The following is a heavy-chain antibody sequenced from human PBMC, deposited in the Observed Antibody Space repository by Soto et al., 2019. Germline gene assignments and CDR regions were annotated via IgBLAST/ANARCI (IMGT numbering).Heavy chain of an antibody. Sequence: PGGSLRLSCAASGFTFSSYGMHWVRQAPGKGLEWVAVIWYDGSNKYYADSVKGRFTISRDNSKNTLYLQMNSLRAEDTAFYFCARDRASSGWYLSWDFDYWGQGTLVTVSS. J-gene: IGHJ4*02. CDR2: IWYDGSNK. CDR3: ARDRASSGWYLSWDFDY. D-gene: IGHD6-19*01. V-gene: IGHV3-33*01. CDR1: GFTFSSYG.